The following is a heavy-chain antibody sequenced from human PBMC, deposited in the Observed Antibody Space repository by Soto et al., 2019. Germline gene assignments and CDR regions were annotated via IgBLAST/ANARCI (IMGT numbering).Heavy chain of an antibody. V-gene: IGHV4-31*03. D-gene: IGHD3-10*01. Sequence: PSETLSLTCTVSGGSISSGGYYWSWIRQHPGKGLEWIGYIYYSGSTYYNPSLKSRVTISVDTSKNQFSLKLSSVTAADTAVYYCARNYYGSGSYYDPWGQGTLVTVSS. CDR3: ARNYYGSGSYYDP. CDR1: GGSISSGGYY. CDR2: IYYSGST. J-gene: IGHJ5*02.